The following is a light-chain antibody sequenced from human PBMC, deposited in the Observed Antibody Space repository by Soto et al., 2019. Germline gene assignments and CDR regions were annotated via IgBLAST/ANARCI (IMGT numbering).Light chain of an antibody. J-gene: IGKJ5*01. V-gene: IGKV1-8*01. CDR3: QQYYSYPPFT. CDR2: AAS. Sequence: AIRMTQSPSSFSASTGDRVTITCRASQGISSYLAWHQQKPGEAPKLLIYAASTLQSGVPSRFSGSGSGTDFTLTISCLQSEDFATYYCQQYYSYPPFTFGQGTRLEIK. CDR1: QGISSY.